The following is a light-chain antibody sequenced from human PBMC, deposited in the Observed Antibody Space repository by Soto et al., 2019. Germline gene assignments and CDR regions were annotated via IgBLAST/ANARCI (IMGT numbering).Light chain of an antibody. V-gene: IGKV1-5*03. CDR2: RAS. CDR3: QQYKSYPRT. J-gene: IGKJ1*01. Sequence: DIQMTQSPSTLSASAGDRVTITCRASQSINSWLAWYQQKPGKAPKLLIYRASSLESGVPSRFSGSGSGTEFTLTISSLQPDDFASYYCQQYKSYPRTFGQGTKVEIK. CDR1: QSINSW.